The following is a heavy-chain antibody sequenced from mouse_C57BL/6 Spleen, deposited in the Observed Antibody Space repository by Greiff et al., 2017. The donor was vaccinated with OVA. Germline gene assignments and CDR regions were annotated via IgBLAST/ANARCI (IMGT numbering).Heavy chain of an antibody. D-gene: IGHD1-1*01. CDR1: GFTFSDYY. V-gene: IGHV5-12*01. J-gene: IGHJ3*01. Sequence: EVKLMESGGGLVQPGGSLKLSCAASGFTFSDYYMYWVRQTPETRLEWVAYISNGGGSTYYPDTVKGRFTISRDNAKNTLYLQMSRLKSEDTAMYYCARPTTVEGAWFAYWGQGTLVTVSA. CDR3: ARPTTVEGAWFAY. CDR2: ISNGGGST.